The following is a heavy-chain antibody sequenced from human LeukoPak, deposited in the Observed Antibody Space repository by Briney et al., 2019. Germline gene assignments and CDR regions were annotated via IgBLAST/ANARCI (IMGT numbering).Heavy chain of an antibody. J-gene: IGHJ5*02. CDR3: ARVRIAAAGTKGWFDP. CDR1: GYTFTSYD. D-gene: IGHD6-13*01. V-gene: IGHV1-8*01. CDR2: MNPNSGNT. Sequence: ASVKVSCKASGYTFTSYDINWVRQATGQGLEWMGWMNPNSGNTGYAQKFQGRVTMTRNTSISTAYMELSSLRSEDTAVYYCARVRIAAAGTKGWFDPWGQGNLVTVSS.